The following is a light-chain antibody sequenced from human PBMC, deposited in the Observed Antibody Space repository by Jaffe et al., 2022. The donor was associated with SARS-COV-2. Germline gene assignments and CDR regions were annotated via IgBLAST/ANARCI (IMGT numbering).Light chain of an antibody. CDR2: GAS. J-gene: IGKJ2*01. CDR1: QNVGSK. V-gene: IGKV3-15*01. CDR3: QQYGDWPRST. Sequence: EIVMTQSPATLSVSPGERATFSCRASQNVGSKLAWYQQKPGQAPSLLIYGASTKVPGVPARFSGSGSGTEFTLTLNNLQSEDFGVYYCQQYGDWPRSTFAQGTRLDIK.